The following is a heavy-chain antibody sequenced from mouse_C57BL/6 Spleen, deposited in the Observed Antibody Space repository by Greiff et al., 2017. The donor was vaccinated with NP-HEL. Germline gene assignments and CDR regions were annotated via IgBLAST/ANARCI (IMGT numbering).Heavy chain of an antibody. D-gene: IGHD2-4*01. Sequence: VQLKESGPGLVKPSQSLSLTCSVTGYSITSGYYWNWIRQFPGNKLEWMGYISYDGSNNYNPSLKNRISITRDTSKNQFFLKLNSVTTEDTATYYCARGDYDGEYFDVWGTGTTVTVSS. V-gene: IGHV3-6*01. CDR3: ARGDYDGEYFDV. CDR1: GYSITSGYY. J-gene: IGHJ1*03. CDR2: ISYDGSN.